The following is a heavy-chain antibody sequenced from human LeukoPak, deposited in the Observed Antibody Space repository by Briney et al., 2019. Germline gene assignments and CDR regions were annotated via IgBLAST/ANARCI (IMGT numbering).Heavy chain of an antibody. CDR2: IYWNDDK. CDR1: GGSISSGGYS. J-gene: IGHJ3*02. Sequence: TLSLTCAVSGGSISSGGYSWSWIRQPPGKALEWLALIYWNDDKRYSPSLKSRLTITKDTSKNQVVLTMTNMDPVDTATYYCARIIAMTQDAFDIWGQGTMVTVSS. CDR3: ARIIAMTQDAFDI. V-gene: IGHV2-5*01. D-gene: IGHD5-18*01.